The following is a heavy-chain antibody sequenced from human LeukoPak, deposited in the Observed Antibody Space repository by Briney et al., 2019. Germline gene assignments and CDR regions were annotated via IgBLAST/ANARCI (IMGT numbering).Heavy chain of an antibody. Sequence: PGRSLRLSCVSSVFTFSNAWMNWARQAPWKCLQWVGRIKSKTDGGTTDSAAPVKGRLTISRDDSKTTLYLQMNSLKTEDTAVYYCVTDLMDVWGQGTTVTVSS. J-gene: IGHJ6*02. CDR3: VTDLMDV. V-gene: IGHV3-15*01. CDR1: VFTFSNAW. CDR2: IKSKTDGGTT.